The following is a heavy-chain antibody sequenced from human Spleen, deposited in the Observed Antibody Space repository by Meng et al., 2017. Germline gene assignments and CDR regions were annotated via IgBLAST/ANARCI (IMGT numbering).Heavy chain of an antibody. CDR2: INLDGSEK. CDR1: GFTFSSYA. J-gene: IGHJ4*02. CDR3: ARDGAMFLDY. D-gene: IGHD3-10*02. Sequence: GESLKISCAASGFTFSSYAMSWVRQDPGKGLEWVASINLDGSEKYYVDSVKGRFTISRDNGKNSLYLQMNSLRVEDTAVYYCARDGAMFLDYWGQGTVVTVSS. V-gene: IGHV3-7*01.